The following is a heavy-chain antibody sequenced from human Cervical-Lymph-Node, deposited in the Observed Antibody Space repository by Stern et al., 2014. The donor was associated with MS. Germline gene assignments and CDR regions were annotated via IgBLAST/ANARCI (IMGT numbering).Heavy chain of an antibody. CDR3: TRDPRGYCSGGSCYQGFFDS. CDR2: VWPDGSNK. Sequence: DPLVESGGGVVQPGRSLRLSCAASGFIFRNSGMHWVRQAPGKGLEWVAVVWPDGSNKYYADSVKGRFTISRDNSNNMVNLQMNSLRVEDMGIYYCTRDPRGYCSGGSCYQGFFDSWGRGTLVTVSS. D-gene: IGHD2-15*01. J-gene: IGHJ4*02. V-gene: IGHV3-33*01. CDR1: GFIFRNSG.